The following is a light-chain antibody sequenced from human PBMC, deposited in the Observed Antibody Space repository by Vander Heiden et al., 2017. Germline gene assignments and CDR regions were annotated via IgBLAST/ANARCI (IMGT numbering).Light chain of an antibody. CDR2: GAS. V-gene: IGKV3-20*01. Sequence: ETVSTQSPGTPSLSPGERATLSCRASQSVSSSYLAWYQQKPGQAPRLLIYGASSRATGIPDRFSGSGSGTDFTLTISRLEPEDFAVYYCQQYGSSPRYTFGQGTKLEIK. CDR1: QSVSSSY. CDR3: QQYGSSPRYT. J-gene: IGKJ2*01.